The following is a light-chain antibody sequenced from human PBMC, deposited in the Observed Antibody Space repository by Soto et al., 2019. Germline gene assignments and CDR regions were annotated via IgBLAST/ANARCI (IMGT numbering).Light chain of an antibody. J-gene: IGKJ2*01. CDR3: QQYGSSPYT. V-gene: IGKV3-20*01. Sequence: EIVLTQSPGTLSLSPGERATLSCRASQSVSSSYLAWYQHKPGQAPRLLIYGASSRATGIPDRFSGSGSGTDFTLTISSREPEDVSLYYCQQYGSSPYTFGQGTKLEIK. CDR1: QSVSSSY. CDR2: GAS.